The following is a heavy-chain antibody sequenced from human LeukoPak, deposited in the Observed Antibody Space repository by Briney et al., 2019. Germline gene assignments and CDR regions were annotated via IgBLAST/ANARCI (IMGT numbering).Heavy chain of an antibody. J-gene: IGHJ4*02. CDR1: GFIFSSYS. CDR3: ARWNLGSDY. Sequence: GGSLRLSCAASGFIFSSYSMNWVRQAPGKGLEWVSSISSSSSSIYYADSVKGRFTISRDNTKNSLYLQMNSLRAEDTGVYYCARWNLGSDYWGQGTLVTVSS. D-gene: IGHD1-1*01. CDR2: ISSSSSSI. V-gene: IGHV3-21*01.